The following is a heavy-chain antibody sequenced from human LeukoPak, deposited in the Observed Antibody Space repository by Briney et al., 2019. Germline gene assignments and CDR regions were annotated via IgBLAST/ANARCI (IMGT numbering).Heavy chain of an antibody. D-gene: IGHD2-15*01. Sequence: SETLSLTCTVSGGSISSYYWSWIRQPPGKGLEWIGYIYYSGSTNYNPSLKSRVTISVDTSKNQFSLKLSSVTAADTAVYYCARCSGGKDYYYYYCMDVWGKGTTVTISS. J-gene: IGHJ6*03. CDR3: ARCSGGKDYYYYYCMDV. CDR2: IYYSGST. V-gene: IGHV4-59*01. CDR1: GGSISSYY.